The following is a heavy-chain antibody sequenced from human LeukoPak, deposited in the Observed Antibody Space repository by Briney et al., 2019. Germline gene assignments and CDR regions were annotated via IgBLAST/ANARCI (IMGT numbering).Heavy chain of an antibody. V-gene: IGHV1-3*03. CDR2: INAGNGNT. CDR1: GYTFTSYA. J-gene: IGHJ4*02. D-gene: IGHD4-17*01. Sequence: GASVKVFCKASGYTFTSYAMHWVRQAPGQRLEWMGWINAGNGNTKYSQEFQGRVTITRDTSASTAYMELSSLRSEDMAVYYCARANTVTMNRGALDYWGQGTLVTVSS. CDR3: ARANTVTMNRGALDY.